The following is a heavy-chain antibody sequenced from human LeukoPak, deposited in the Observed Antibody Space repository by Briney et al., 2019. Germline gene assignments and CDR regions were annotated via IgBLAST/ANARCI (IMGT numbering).Heavy chain of an antibody. CDR1: GGSFSGYY. Sequence: SETLSLTCAVYGGSFSGYYWSWIRQPPGKGLEWIGEINHSGSTNYNPSLKSRVTISVDTSKNQFSLKLSSVTAADTAVYYCASGSYYFNHWGQGTLVTVSS. D-gene: IGHD1-26*01. CDR3: ASGSYYFNH. J-gene: IGHJ4*02. V-gene: IGHV4-34*01. CDR2: INHSGST.